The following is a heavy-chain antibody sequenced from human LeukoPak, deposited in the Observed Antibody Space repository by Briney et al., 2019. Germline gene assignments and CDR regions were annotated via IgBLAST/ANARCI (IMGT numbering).Heavy chain of an antibody. D-gene: IGHD3-22*01. V-gene: IGHV1-18*01. Sequence: ASVKVSCKASGYTFTSYGISWVRQAPGQGLEWMGWISAYNGNTNYAQKLQGRVTMTTDTSTSTAYMELRSLRSDDTAVYYCARVGTYYYDSSGHDYYYYGMDVWGQGTTVTVSS. CDR2: ISAYNGNT. J-gene: IGHJ6*02. CDR1: GYTFTSYG. CDR3: ARVGTYYYDSSGHDYYYYGMDV.